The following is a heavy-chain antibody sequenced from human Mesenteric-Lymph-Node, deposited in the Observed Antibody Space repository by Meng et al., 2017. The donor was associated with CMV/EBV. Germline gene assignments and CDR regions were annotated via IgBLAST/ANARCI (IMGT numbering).Heavy chain of an antibody. D-gene: IGHD2-15*01. Sequence: KISCAASGFTVSSNYMSWVRQAPGQGLEWMGGIIPILGTANYAQKFQGRVTITADMSTNTAYMELSSLRSEDTAVYYCARDLSGGSLVYYFDYWGQGTLVTVSS. CDR2: IIPILGTA. CDR3: ARDLSGGSLVYYFDY. CDR1: GFTVSSNY. J-gene: IGHJ4*02. V-gene: IGHV1-69*06.